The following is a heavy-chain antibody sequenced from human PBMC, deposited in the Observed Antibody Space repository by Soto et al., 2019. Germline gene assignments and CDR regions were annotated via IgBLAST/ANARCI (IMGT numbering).Heavy chain of an antibody. V-gene: IGHV3-33*01. Sequence: QVQLVESGGGVVQPGGSLRLSCAASGFTFNNYGMHWVRQAPGKGLEWVAVIWNDGSGYYYANSVKGRFTISRDNSKNTLYLQMGSLRAEDTAVYFCARRQISPPTRGAAAARGGMDVWGQGATVTVSS. D-gene: IGHD6-13*01. J-gene: IGHJ6*02. CDR1: GFTFNNYG. CDR2: IWNDGSGY. CDR3: ARRQISPPTRGAAAARGGMDV.